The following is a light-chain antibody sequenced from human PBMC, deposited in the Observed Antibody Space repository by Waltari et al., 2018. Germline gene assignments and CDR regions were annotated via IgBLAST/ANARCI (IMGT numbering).Light chain of an antibody. V-gene: IGLV8-61*01. CDR3: LLYVASGVWV. Sequence: QTVVTQEPSFSVSPGGTVTLTCALSSGSVSADNYTNWYQQTPGQAPRTLIYNTNLRASGVPDRFSGSIIGNKAALTITGAQADDESDYYCLLYVASGVWVFGGGTKLTVL. J-gene: IGLJ3*02. CDR1: SGSVSADNY. CDR2: NTN.